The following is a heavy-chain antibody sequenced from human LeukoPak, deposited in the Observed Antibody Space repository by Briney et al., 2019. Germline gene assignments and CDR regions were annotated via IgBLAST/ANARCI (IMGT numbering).Heavy chain of an antibody. CDR1: GFTFSNYA. V-gene: IGHV3-23*01. J-gene: IGHJ4*02. CDR3: AKDRISGQGGAARILDY. D-gene: IGHD6-6*01. CDR2: ISASAGSA. Sequence: GGSLRLSCEVSGFTFSNYAMNWVRQAPGKGLEWVSSISASAGSAVYGDSVKGRFTISRVNAENTLYLQMNSLRADDTAIYYCAKDRISGQGGAARILDYWGQGILVTVSS.